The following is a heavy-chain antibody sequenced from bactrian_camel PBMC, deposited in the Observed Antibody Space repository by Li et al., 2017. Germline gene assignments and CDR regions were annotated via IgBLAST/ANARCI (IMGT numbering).Heavy chain of an antibody. CDR1: RFTAYKCG. Sequence: HVQLVESGGGSVQTGGSLRLSCTVPRFTAYKCGLDWYRQGAGKQRELVASIFGDGRITYSDSVEGRFTIAEDIAKDTVHLQMNDLRPEDTAKYWCKLNSGECTGGTWTRLSSQETQVTVS. D-gene: IGHD1*01. J-gene: IGHJ4*01. CDR2: IFGDGRI. V-gene: IGHV3S53*01.